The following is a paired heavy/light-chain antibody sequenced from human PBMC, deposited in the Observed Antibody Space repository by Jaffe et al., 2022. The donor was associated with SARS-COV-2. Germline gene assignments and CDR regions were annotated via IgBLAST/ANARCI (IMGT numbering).Light chain of an antibody. V-gene: IGLV3-21*04. Sequence: SYVLTQPPSVSVAPGKTARITCGGNNIGSKSVHWFQQKSGQAPVLVISYDSDRPSGIPERFSDSNSGNTATLTISRVEAGDEADYYCQVWDSSSDHWVFGGGTKLTVL. CDR3: QVWDSSSDHWV. CDR2: YDS. J-gene: IGLJ3*02. CDR1: NIGSKS.
Heavy chain of an antibody. CDR1: GFTFSNHG. V-gene: IGHV3-30*18. CDR2: ISYDGSNK. J-gene: IGHJ6*02. Sequence: QVQLVESGGGVVQPGRSLRLSCVASGFTFSNHGMHWVRQAPGKGLEWVAVISYDGSNKYYADSVKGRFTISRDNSKNTLYLQMNSLRAGDTAVYYCAKDQGVVEPRSYYSYALDVWGQGTTVTVSS. D-gene: IGHD2-15*01. CDR3: AKDQGVVEPRSYYSYALDV.